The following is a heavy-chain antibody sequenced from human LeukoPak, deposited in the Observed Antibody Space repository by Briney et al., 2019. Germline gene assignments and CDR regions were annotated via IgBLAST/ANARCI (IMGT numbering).Heavy chain of an antibody. CDR1: GFTFRTFA. J-gene: IGHJ4*02. D-gene: IGHD2-15*01. CDR2: ISAGGGNT. V-gene: IGHV3-23*01. CDR3: AKYCSGGNCYSGLY. Sequence: GGSLRLSCAASGFTFRTFAMSWVRQAPGKGLECVSVISAGGGNTYYADSVKGRFTISRDNSKSTLYLQMTSLRVEDTAVYYCAKYCSGGNCYSGLYWGQGTLVTVSS.